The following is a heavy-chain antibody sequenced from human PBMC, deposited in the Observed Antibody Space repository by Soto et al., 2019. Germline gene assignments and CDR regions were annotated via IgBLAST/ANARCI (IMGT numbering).Heavy chain of an antibody. Sequence: GESLKISRKGSGYSFTSYWISWVRQMPGKGLEWMGMIDPSDSYTNYSPSFQGHVTISADKSISTAYLQWSSLKASDTAMYYCAGGKYSSSLGGFGYWGQGTLVTVSS. V-gene: IGHV5-10-1*01. CDR2: IDPSDSYT. CDR3: AGGKYSSSLGGFGY. CDR1: GYSFTSYW. J-gene: IGHJ4*02. D-gene: IGHD6-6*01.